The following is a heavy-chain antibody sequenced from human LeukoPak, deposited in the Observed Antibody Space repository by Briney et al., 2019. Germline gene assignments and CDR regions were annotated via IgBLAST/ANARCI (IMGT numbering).Heavy chain of an antibody. CDR1: GDSVSRNGVG. J-gene: IGHJ3*02. Sequence: SQTLSLTCAISGDSVSRNGVGWIWIRQSPSRGLEWLGRTYYTSNWYNEYAVSVKGRIKINPDTSKNQFSLQLNSVTPEDTAVYYCARGYSGGFDIWDQGTMVTVS. V-gene: IGHV6-1*01. CDR2: TYYTSNWYN. D-gene: IGHD2-15*01. CDR3: ARGYSGGFDI.